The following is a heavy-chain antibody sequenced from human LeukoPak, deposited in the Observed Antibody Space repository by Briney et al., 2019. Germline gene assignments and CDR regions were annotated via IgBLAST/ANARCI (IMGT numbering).Heavy chain of an antibody. CDR1: GFTFSNYG. CDR2: ISDSGSIT. V-gene: IGHV3-23*01. D-gene: IGHD6-19*01. CDR3: AKDARRTSGWYFFDY. Sequence: PGGSLRLSCAASGFTFSNYGMNWVRQAPGKGLEWVSVISDSGSITYYADSVKGRFTISRDNSKNTLFLQMNSLRAEDTAVYYCAKDARRTSGWYFFDYWGQGTLVTVSS. J-gene: IGHJ4*02.